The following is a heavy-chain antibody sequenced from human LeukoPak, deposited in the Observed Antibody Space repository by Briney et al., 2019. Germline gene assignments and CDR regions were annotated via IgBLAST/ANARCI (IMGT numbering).Heavy chain of an antibody. J-gene: IGHJ4*02. D-gene: IGHD3-10*01. CDR1: GGSISSSSYY. V-gene: IGHV4-39*06. Sequence: SETLSLTCTVSGGSISSSSYYWGWIRQPPGKGLEWIGTIYYSGSTYYNPSLKSRVTISVDTPKNQFPLKLSSVTAADTAVYYCAREVTGSITMIRGVLDYWGQGTLVTVSS. CDR3: AREVTGSITMIRGVLDY. CDR2: IYYSGST.